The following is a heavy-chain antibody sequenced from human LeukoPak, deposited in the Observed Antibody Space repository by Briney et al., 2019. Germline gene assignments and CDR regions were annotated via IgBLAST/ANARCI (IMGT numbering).Heavy chain of an antibody. CDR1: GVSISSYY. CDR2: IYYSGST. D-gene: IGHD5-18*01. V-gene: IGHV4-59*01. Sequence: SETLSLTCTVSGVSISSYYWSWIRQPPGKGLEWIGYIYYSGSTNYNPSLKSRVTISVDTSKNQFSLKLSSVTAADTAVYYCARGDAMVDYWGQGTLVTVSS. CDR3: ARGDAMVDY. J-gene: IGHJ4*02.